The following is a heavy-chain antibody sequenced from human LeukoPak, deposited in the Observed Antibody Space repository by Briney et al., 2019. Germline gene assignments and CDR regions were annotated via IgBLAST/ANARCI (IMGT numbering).Heavy chain of an antibody. V-gene: IGHV3-23*01. CDR3: AKDSYYGDYVGWFDP. J-gene: IGHJ5*02. Sequence: GGSLRLSCAASGFTFSSYAMSWVRQAPGKGLEWVSAISGSGGSTYYADSVKGRFTISRDNSKNTLYLQMNSLRAEDTAVYYCAKDSYYGDYVGWFDPWGQGTLVTVSS. D-gene: IGHD4-17*01. CDR2: ISGSGGST. CDR1: GFTFSSYA.